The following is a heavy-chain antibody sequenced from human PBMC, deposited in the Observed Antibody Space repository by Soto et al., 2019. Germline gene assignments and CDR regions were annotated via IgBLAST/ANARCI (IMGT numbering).Heavy chain of an antibody. D-gene: IGHD2-8*01. V-gene: IGHV3-7*01. CDR2: IKQDGSEK. CDR3: ARDVYEILGRVVRRLDS. Sequence: GGSLRLSCAASGFTFSSYWMSWVRQAPGKGLEWVANIKQDGSEKYYVDSVKGRFTISRDNAKNSLYLQMNSLRAEDTAVYYCARDVYEILGRVVRRLDSWGQGTLVTVSS. CDR1: GFTFSSYW. J-gene: IGHJ4*02.